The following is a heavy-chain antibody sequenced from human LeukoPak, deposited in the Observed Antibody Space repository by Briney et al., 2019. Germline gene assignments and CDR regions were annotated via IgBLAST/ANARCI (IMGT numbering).Heavy chain of an antibody. CDR3: ARAGKYSSSWSSYYYYMDV. J-gene: IGHJ6*03. CDR1: GFTFSSYE. D-gene: IGHD6-13*01. V-gene: IGHV3-48*03. CDR2: ISSSGSTI. Sequence: GGSLRLSCAASGFTFSSYEMNWVRQAPGKGLEWVSYISSSGSTIYYADSVKGRFTISRDNAKNSLYLQMNSLRAEDTALYYCARAGKYSSSWSSYYYYMDVWGKGTTVTVSS.